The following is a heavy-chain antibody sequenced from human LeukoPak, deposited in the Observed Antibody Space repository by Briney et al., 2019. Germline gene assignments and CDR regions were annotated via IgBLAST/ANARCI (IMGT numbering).Heavy chain of an antibody. V-gene: IGHV3-23*01. Sequence: GGSLRLSCAASGFIFSTNPMSWVRQAPGKGLEWVSAISPDRTYYADSVKGRLTISRDNYKNTVDLHINSPRAEDTAIYYCVKEHVDRAFTRSFEIWGQGTVVTVSS. CDR2: ISPDRT. D-gene: IGHD3-10*01. CDR3: VKEHVDRAFTRSFEI. CDR1: GFIFSTNP. J-gene: IGHJ3*02.